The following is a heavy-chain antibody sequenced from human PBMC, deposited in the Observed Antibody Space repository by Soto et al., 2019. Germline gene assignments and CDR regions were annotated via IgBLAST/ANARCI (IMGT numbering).Heavy chain of an antibody. CDR2: IWYDGSNK. V-gene: IGHV3-33*01. Sequence: GGSLRLSCPASGFTFSSYGMHWVRKDPVKGLEWVAVIWYDGSNKYYADSVKGRFTISRDNSKNTLYLQMNSLRAEDTAVYYCAREMVVVAATAWGYYYYGMDVWGQGT. D-gene: IGHD2-15*01. J-gene: IGHJ6*02. CDR1: GFTFSSYG. CDR3: AREMVVVAATAWGYYYYGMDV.